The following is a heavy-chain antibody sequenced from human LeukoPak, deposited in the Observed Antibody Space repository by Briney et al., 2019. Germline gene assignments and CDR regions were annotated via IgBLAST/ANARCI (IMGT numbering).Heavy chain of an antibody. CDR2: IYYSGST. J-gene: IGHJ6*02. V-gene: IGHV4-59*08. CDR3: ARGIVSAGYYYYYYGMDV. D-gene: IGHD5/OR15-5a*01. Sequence: SETLSLTCTVSGGSISSYYWSWIRQPPGKGLEWIGYIYYSGSTNYNPSLKRRVTISVDTSKNQFSLKLSSVTAADTAVYYCARGIVSAGYYYYYYGMDVWGQGTTVTVSS. CDR1: GGSISSYY.